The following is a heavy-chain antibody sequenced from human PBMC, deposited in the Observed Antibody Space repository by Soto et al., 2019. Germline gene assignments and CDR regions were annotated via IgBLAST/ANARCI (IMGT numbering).Heavy chain of an antibody. Sequence: PGGSLRLSCTASGFTFGDYAMSWFRQAPGKGLEWVGFIRSKAYGGTTEYAASVKGRFTISRDDSKSIAYLQMNSLKTEDTAVYYCTIRYSYGYVLPYYYGMDVWGQGTTVTVSS. CDR2: IRSKAYGGTT. V-gene: IGHV3-49*03. D-gene: IGHD5-18*01. CDR3: TIRYSYGYVLPYYYGMDV. J-gene: IGHJ6*02. CDR1: GFTFGDYA.